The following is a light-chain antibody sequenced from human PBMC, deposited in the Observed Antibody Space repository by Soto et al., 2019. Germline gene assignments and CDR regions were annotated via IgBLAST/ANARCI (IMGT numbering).Light chain of an antibody. CDR2: DAS. CDR1: QSFSGY. CDR3: QQRSNWPPVIT. Sequence: DILLTQSPATLSLSPGERATLSCRASQSFSGYLAWYQQKPGQAPRLLLYDASQRATGIPARFSGRGSGTDFTLTISSLEPEDFAVYYCQQRSNWPPVITFGQGTRLEIK. J-gene: IGKJ5*01. V-gene: IGKV3-11*01.